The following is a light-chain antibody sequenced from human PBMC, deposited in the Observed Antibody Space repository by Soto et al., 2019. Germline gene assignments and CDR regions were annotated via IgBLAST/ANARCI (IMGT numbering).Light chain of an antibody. CDR1: QSVSSN. CDR3: QQYNNWPPFT. Sequence: EIVMTQSPATLSVSPGERATLSCRASQSVSSNLAWYQQKPGQAPRLLIYGASTRATGITARFSGSGSGTEFTLTISSLQSEDFAVYYWQQYNNWPPFTFGPGTKVDIK. V-gene: IGKV3-15*01. CDR2: GAS. J-gene: IGKJ3*01.